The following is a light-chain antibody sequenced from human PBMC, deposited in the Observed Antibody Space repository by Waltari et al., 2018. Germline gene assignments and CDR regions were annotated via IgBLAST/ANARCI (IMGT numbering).Light chain of an antibody. J-gene: IGLJ3*02. CDR1: GSNIGAGYD. Sequence: QSVLTQPPSVSGAPGQRVTISCPGSGSNIGAGYDVHWYQQLPRAAPKLLIYGSSTRPLGVPDRFFGSTSGTSASLAITGLQAEDEADYYCQSYETSLSVVFGGGTKLTVL. CDR2: GSS. V-gene: IGLV1-40*01. CDR3: QSYETSLSVV.